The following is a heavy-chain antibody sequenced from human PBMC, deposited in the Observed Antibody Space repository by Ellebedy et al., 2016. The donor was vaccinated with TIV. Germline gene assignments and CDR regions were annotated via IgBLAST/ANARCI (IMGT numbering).Heavy chain of an antibody. D-gene: IGHD1-26*01. CDR3: AKRQSGGTYYFDS. Sequence: GESLKISCAASGFTFSSYSMNWVRQAPGKGLEWVSSISSSSSYIYYADSVKGRFTISRDNSKNTLHLQMNSLRAEDTAVYYCAKRQSGGTYYFDSWGQGTLVTVSS. CDR1: GFTFSSYS. CDR2: ISSSSSYI. V-gene: IGHV3-21*04. J-gene: IGHJ4*02.